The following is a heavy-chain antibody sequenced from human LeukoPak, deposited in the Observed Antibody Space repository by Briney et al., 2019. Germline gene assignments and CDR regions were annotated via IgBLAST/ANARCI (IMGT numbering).Heavy chain of an antibody. J-gene: IGHJ4*02. CDR2: MNPNSGNT. V-gene: IGHV1-8*01. CDR3: ARGRWVSNRALNY. Sequence: GASVKVSCKASGYTFTSYDINWVRQATGQGLEWMGWMNPNSGNTGYAQKFQGRVTMTRNTSISTAYMELSSLRSEDRAVYYWARGRWVSNRALNYWGQGTLVTVSS. D-gene: IGHD6-13*01. CDR1: GYTFTSYD.